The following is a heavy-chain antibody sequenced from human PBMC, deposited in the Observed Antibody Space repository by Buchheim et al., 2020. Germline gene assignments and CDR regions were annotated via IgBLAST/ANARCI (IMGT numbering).Heavy chain of an antibody. CDR1: GFTFSNYA. J-gene: IGHJ4*02. V-gene: IGHV3-23*04. CDR2: ISGSGSST. Sequence: EVQLVESGGGLVQPGGSLRLSCAASGFTFSNYAMSWVRQAPGKGLEWGLAISGSGSSTSYADSVKGRFTMSRDNSKNSLYLQMNSLRAEDTAVYYCAKDVLSVAANYFDCWGQGTL. CDR3: AKDVLSVAANYFDC. D-gene: IGHD2-21*02.